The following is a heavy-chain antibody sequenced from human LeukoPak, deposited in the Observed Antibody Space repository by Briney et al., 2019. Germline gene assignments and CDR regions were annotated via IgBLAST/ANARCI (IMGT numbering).Heavy chain of an antibody. D-gene: IGHD2-21*01. CDR1: GYSISSGFY. CDR2: IKSKTDGGTT. J-gene: IGHJ4*02. V-gene: IGHV3-15*01. Sequence: PSETLSLTCTVSGYSISSGFYWGWIRQPPGKGLEWVGRIKSKTDGGTTDYAAPVKGRFTISRDDSKNTLYLQMNSLKTEDTAVYYCTTDDWSSMYYFDYWGQGTLVTVSS. CDR3: TTDDWSSMYYFDY.